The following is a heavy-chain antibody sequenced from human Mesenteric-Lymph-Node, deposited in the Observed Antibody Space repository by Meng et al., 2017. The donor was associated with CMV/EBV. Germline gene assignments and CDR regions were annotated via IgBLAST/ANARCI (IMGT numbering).Heavy chain of an antibody. CDR2: INAGNGNT. CDR3: AMKADY. J-gene: IGHJ4*02. CDR1: GGTFGSYS. V-gene: IGHV1-3*03. Sequence: VKVSVKASGGTFGSYSISWVRQAPGQRLGWVGWINAGNGNTKYSQEFQGGVTITRDTSASTAYMELSSLRSEDTAVYYCAMKADYWGQGTLVTVSS.